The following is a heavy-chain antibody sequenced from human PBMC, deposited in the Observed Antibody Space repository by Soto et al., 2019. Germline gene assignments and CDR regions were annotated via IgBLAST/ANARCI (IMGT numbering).Heavy chain of an antibody. V-gene: IGHV4-30-4*06. D-gene: IGHD3-22*01. CDR2: IYYSGST. J-gene: IGHJ5*02. CDR1: GVSSMGGGCY. CDR3: ARVGRTYYYDSSVYTGFAP. Sequence: GVSSMGGGCYRRSIRPHPGRCMAWIGYIYYSGSTYYNPSLKTRITISIDTSKNQFSLKLSSVTAADTAVFFCARVGRTYYYDSSVYTGFAPLGKRTPVPVSS.